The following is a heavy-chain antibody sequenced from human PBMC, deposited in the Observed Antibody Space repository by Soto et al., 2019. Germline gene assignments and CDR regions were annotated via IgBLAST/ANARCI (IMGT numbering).Heavy chain of an antibody. CDR1: GFTFSSYS. J-gene: IGHJ4*02. CDR2: ISSGRTSI. D-gene: IGHD3-22*01. Sequence: PGGSLRLSCAASGFTFSSYSMNWVRQAPGKGLEWVSSISSGRTSIYYADSVKGRFTFSRDNAKNSLYLQMHSLRADDTAVYYCARDKGGYPRLFDYWGQGVLVTVSS. V-gene: IGHV3-21*01. CDR3: ARDKGGYPRLFDY.